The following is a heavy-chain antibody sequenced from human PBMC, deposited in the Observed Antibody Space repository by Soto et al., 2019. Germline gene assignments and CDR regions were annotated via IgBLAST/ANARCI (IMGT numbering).Heavy chain of an antibody. Sequence: SETLSLTCAVYGGSFNGYFCSWIRQPPGEGLEWIGEIIQSGRTNYNPSLKSRVTISLDTSKNQFSLKLTSVTAADTAIYYCVRGREQWLVDALDIWGQGTVVTVS. V-gene: IGHV4-34*01. CDR3: VRGREQWLVDALDI. CDR2: IIQSGRT. D-gene: IGHD6-19*01. CDR1: GGSFNGYF. J-gene: IGHJ3*02.